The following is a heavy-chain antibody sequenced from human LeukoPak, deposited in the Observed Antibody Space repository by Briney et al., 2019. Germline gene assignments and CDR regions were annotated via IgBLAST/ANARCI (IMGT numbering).Heavy chain of an antibody. CDR1: GGTFSNYA. J-gene: IGHJ5*01. CDR2: IIPIFRTT. Sequence: SVKVSCKASGGTFSNYAFSWVRKAPGQGLEWMGGIIPIFRTTNYAEQFQGRVTITTDESTNTAYLDLSSLRSEDTAVYYCAKDDGSATMGFDSWGQGTLVSVSS. V-gene: IGHV1-69*05. CDR3: AKDDGSATMGFDS. D-gene: IGHD1-26*01.